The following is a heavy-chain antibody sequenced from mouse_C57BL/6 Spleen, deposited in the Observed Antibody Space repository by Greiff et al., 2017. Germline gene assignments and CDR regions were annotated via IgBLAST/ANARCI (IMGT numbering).Heavy chain of an antibody. J-gene: IGHJ4*01. CDR1: GFSLTSYG. V-gene: IGHV2-2*01. D-gene: IGHD6-1*01. Sequence: QVQLQQSGPGLVQPSQSLSITCTVSGFSLTSYGVHWVRQSPGKGLEWLGVIWSGGSTDYNAAFIFRLSISKDNSKSQVFFKMNSLQADDTAIYYCARNLDASYAMDYWGQGTSVTVSS. CDR3: ARNLDASYAMDY. CDR2: IWSGGST.